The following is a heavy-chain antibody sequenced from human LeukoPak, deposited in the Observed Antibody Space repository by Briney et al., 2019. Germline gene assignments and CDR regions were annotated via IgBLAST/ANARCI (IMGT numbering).Heavy chain of an antibody. V-gene: IGHV3-30*18. J-gene: IGHJ2*01. CDR1: GFTFSTYG. CDR3: AKGRIAMVRGVIKVVGYFDL. CDR2: ISYDGSNK. D-gene: IGHD3-10*01. Sequence: PGGSLRLSRAASGFTFSTYGMHWVRQAPGKGLEWVAVISYDGSNKYYADSVKGRFAISRDNSKNTLYLQMNSLRPEDTAVYYCAKGRIAMVRGVIKVVGYFDLWGRGTLVTVSS.